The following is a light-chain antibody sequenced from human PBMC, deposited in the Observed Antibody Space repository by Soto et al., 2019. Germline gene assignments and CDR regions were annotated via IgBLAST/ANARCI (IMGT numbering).Light chain of an antibody. J-gene: IGLJ7*01. CDR1: SSDVGSYKL. V-gene: IGLV2-23*02. Sequence: QCALTQPASVSGSPGQSITISCTGTSSDVGSYKLVSWYQQHPGKAPKLMISEVSKRPSGISDRFSGSKSGSTASLTISGLQAEDEADYYCCSYAGTSTHTVFGGVTQLTVL. CDR3: CSYAGTSTHTV. CDR2: EVS.